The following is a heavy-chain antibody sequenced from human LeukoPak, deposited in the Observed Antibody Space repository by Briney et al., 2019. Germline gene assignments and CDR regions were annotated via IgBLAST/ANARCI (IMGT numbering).Heavy chain of an antibody. CDR1: GFTFTGYY. CDR3: ARAERELLDY. V-gene: IGHV1-2*02. CDR2: INPNKDGT. Sequence: ASVKVSCKASGFTFTGYYIHWVRQAPGQGIEWMGWINPNKDGTKYAQRFQGRVTLTIDTSISTAYMELRSLRSDDTAVFYCARAERELLDYWGQGTLVTVSS. J-gene: IGHJ4*02. D-gene: IGHD1-26*01.